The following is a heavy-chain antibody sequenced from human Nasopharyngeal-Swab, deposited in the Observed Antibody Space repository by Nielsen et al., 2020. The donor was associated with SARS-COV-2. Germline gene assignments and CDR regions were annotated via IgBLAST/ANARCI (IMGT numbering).Heavy chain of an antibody. CDR1: GFTFSSYG. CDR3: VRGLWFGELLGSDY. J-gene: IGHJ4*02. D-gene: IGHD3-10*01. CDR2: IWYDGSNK. Sequence: GGSLRLSCAASGFTFSSYGMHWVRQAPGKGLEWVAVIWYDGSNKYYADSVKGRFTISRDNSKNTLYLQMNSLRAEDTAVYYCVRGLWFGELLGSDYWGQGTLVTVSS. V-gene: IGHV3-33*01.